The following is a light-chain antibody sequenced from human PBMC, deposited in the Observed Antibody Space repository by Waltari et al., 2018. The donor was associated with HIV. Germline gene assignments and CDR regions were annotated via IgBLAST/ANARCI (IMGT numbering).Light chain of an antibody. V-gene: IGLV3-21*02. CDR1: NIGRKI. CDR3: QVWDSGSAHVV. CDR2: DGA. Sequence: SYVLTQPPSVSVAPGQTAGITCGGDNIGRKIVPWSQQKPGQAPVLLIYDGADRPSGIPERFSGSNSENTATLTIGRVEAGDEADYYCQVWDSGSAHVVFGGGTNLAVL. J-gene: IGLJ2*01.